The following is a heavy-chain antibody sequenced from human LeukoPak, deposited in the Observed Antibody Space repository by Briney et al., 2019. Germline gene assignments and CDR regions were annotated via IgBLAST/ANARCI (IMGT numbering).Heavy chain of an antibody. CDR3: ARVTPTGYYDVDY. J-gene: IGHJ4*02. D-gene: IGHD1-26*01. CDR2: ISGSSIYI. Sequence: GGSLRLSCAGSGFGFSAYSMSWVRQAPGKGLEWVSSISGSSIYIYYRDSLKGRFTISRDNAKDSLFLQMDSLRAEDTAVYYCARVTPTGYYDVDYWGQGTLVTVSS. V-gene: IGHV3-21*01. CDR1: GFGFSAYS.